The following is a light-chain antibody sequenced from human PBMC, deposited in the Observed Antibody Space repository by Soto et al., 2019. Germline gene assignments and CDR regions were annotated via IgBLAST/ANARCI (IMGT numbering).Light chain of an antibody. CDR1: QSVSSNY. CDR3: QHFVNSLTWT. J-gene: IGKJ1*01. V-gene: IGKV3-20*01. Sequence: IVLTQSPGTISVSXAGRAALSXXXXQSVSSNYLAWYQQKPGQAPRLLIYGASSRATGIPDRLSGSGSGTDFTLTISRLEPEDFAVYYCQHFVNSLTWTFGQGTKVDIK. CDR2: GAS.